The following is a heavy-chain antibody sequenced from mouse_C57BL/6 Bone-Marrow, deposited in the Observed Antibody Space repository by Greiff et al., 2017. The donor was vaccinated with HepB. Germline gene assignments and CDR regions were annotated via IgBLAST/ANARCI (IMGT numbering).Heavy chain of an antibody. CDR3: ARGGGYYGYFDV. V-gene: IGHV3-6*01. J-gene: IGHJ1*03. CDR2: ISYDGSN. CDR1: GYSITSGYY. Sequence: EVQLVESGPGLVKPSQSLSLTCSVTGYSITSGYYWNWIRQFPGNKLEWMGYISYDGSNNYNPSLKNRISITRDTSKNQFFLKLNSVTTEDTATYYCARGGGYYGYFDVWGTGTTVTVSS. D-gene: IGHD2-2*01.